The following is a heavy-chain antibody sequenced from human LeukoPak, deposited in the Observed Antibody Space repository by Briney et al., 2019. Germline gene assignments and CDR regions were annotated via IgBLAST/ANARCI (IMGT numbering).Heavy chain of an antibody. D-gene: IGHD2-2*02. V-gene: IGHV1-2*02. CDR3: ARDDEDIVVVPAAILGY. CDR1: GYTFTGYY. J-gene: IGHJ4*02. CDR2: INPNSGGT. Sequence: ASVKVSCKASGYTFTGYYMHWVRQAPGQGLEWMRWINPNSGGTNYAQKFQGRVTMTRDTSISTAYMELSRLRSDDTAVYYCARDDEDIVVVPAAILGYWGQGTLVTVSS.